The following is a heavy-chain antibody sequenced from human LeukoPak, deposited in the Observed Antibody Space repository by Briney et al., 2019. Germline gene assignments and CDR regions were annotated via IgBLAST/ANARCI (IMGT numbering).Heavy chain of an antibody. CDR2: IYFGDSET. D-gene: IGHD6-13*01. CDR3: ARHVNTGSSWIYSHHGLDV. V-gene: IGHV5-51*01. Sequence: GGCLKISCQGSGYSFSTYWIGWVRQMPGKGLEWMGFIYFGDSETKYSPSFQGRVTISVDKSINTAYLQWSSLKASDSAMYYCARHVNTGSSWIYSHHGLDVWGQGTTVTVSS. J-gene: IGHJ6*02. CDR1: GYSFSTYW.